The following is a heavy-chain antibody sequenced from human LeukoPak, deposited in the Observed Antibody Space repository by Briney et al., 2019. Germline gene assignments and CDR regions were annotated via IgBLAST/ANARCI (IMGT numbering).Heavy chain of an antibody. J-gene: IGHJ4*02. D-gene: IGHD5-18*01. CDR1: GFTFSSYA. CDR3: ARDIERIQLWSAPDY. Sequence: GSLRLSCAASGFTFSSYAMHWVRQAPGKGLEWVAVISYDGSNKYYADSVKGRFTISRDNSKNTLYLQMNSLRAEDTAVYYCARDIERIQLWSAPDYWGQGTLVTVSS. CDR2: ISYDGSNK. V-gene: IGHV3-30-3*01.